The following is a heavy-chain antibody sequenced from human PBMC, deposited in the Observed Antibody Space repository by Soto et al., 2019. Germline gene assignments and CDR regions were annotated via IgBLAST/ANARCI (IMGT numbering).Heavy chain of an antibody. CDR3: GRRPPPRAPAGATPYYYSMDV. Sequence: ASVKVSCKASGYDFTAYDINWVRQASGQGLEWMGWMNPINGAAGSARRFQGRISMTRNTATGTAYLELTSLRSDDSAVYYCGRRPPPRAPAGATPYYYSMDVWGQGTTVTVSS. D-gene: IGHD2-15*01. J-gene: IGHJ6*03. V-gene: IGHV1-8*02. CDR1: GYDFTAYD. CDR2: MNPINGAA.